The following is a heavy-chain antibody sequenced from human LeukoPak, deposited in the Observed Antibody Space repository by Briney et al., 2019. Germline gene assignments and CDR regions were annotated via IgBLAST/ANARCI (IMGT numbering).Heavy chain of an antibody. D-gene: IGHD3-22*01. J-gene: IGHJ4*02. CDR2: IYYSGST. Sequence: SETLSLTCTVSGGSISSSSYYWGWIRQPPGKGLEWIGSIYYSGSTYYNPSLKSRVTISVDTSKNQFSLKLSSVTAADTAVYYCASRLRDSSGYYSLNYWGQGTLVTVSS. CDR3: ASRLRDSSGYYSLNY. CDR1: GGSISSSSYY. V-gene: IGHV4-39*07.